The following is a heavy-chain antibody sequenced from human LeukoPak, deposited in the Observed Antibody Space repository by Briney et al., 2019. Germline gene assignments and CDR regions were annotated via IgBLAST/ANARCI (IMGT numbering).Heavy chain of an antibody. V-gene: IGHV4-4*07. Sequence: PSETLSLTCTVSGDSISSYYWSWIRQPAGKGLEWIGRFHITGSTTYNPSLKSRVSISVDTSRNQFSLKLRSVTAADTAVYYCASMSQSSGSFDLWGQGTLVTVSS. CDR1: GDSISSYY. D-gene: IGHD3-10*01. CDR2: FHITGST. CDR3: ASMSQSSGSFDL. J-gene: IGHJ4*02.